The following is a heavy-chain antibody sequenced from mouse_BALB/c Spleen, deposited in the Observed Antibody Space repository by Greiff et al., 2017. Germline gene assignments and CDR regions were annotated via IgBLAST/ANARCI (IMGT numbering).Heavy chain of an antibody. CDR2: IYPGGGYT. CDR1: GYTFTNYW. J-gene: IGHJ2*02. V-gene: IGHV1-63*02. CDR3: KGRGEDYFDY. Sequence: QVHVKQSGAELVRPGTSVKLSCKASGYTFTNYWLGWVKQRPGHGLEWIGDIYPGGGYTNYNEKFKGKATMTAVTSASNAYMELSSLTNEASAVYYCKGRGEDYFDYGGQGPSLTVSS.